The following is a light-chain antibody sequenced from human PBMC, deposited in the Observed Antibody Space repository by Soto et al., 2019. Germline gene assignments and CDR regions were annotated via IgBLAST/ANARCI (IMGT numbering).Light chain of an antibody. CDR2: AAS. J-gene: IGKJ2*01. CDR3: QQSYTTPRT. CDR1: QSIGSY. Sequence: DIQMTQSPSSLSASVGDRVTITCRASQSIGSYLNWYQHKPGRAPKVLIFAASSLQSEVPSRFSGSGSGAEFTLTISILQPEDFATYYCQQSYTTPRTFGQGTRLEIK. V-gene: IGKV1-39*01.